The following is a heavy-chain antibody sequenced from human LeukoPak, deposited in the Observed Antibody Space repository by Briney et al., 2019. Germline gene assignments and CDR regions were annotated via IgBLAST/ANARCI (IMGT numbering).Heavy chain of an antibody. CDR1: GFTFSSYA. J-gene: IGHJ6*03. CDR3: AKGRYCSSTSCYTSWNDAYYYYMDV. Sequence: TGGSLRLSCAASGFTFSSYAMSWVRQAPGKGLEWVSAISGSGGSPYYADSVKGRFTISRDNSKNTLYLRMNSLRAEDTAVYYCAKGRYCSSTSCYTSWNDAYYYYMDVWGKGTTVTVSS. D-gene: IGHD2-2*02. V-gene: IGHV3-23*01. CDR2: ISGSGGSP.